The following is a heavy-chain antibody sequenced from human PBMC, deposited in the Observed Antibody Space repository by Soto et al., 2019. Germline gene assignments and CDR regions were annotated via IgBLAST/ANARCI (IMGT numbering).Heavy chain of an antibody. CDR1: GYTFSSYA. Sequence: GASVKVSCKASGYTFSSYAISWVRQAPGQGLEWMGGIIPIFGTANYAQKFQGRVTITADESTSTAYMELSSLRSEDTAVYYCARGPTIFGVVIINYYYGMDVWGQGTTVTV. V-gene: IGHV1-69*13. D-gene: IGHD3-3*01. CDR3: ARGPTIFGVVIINYYYGMDV. J-gene: IGHJ6*02. CDR2: IIPIFGTA.